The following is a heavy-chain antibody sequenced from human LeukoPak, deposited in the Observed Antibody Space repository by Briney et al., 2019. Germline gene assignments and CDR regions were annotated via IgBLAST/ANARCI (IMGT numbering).Heavy chain of an antibody. J-gene: IGHJ4*02. CDR3: ARRPSPYSGSNFDY. D-gene: IGHD1-26*01. CDR2: IYPGDSET. Sequence: GSLKISCKASGYSLTSNWIGWVRQMPGKGLEWMGIIYPGDSETRYGPSFQGQVTISADTSISTAYLQWSSLKASDTAMYYCARRPSPYSGSNFDYWGQGSLVIVSS. V-gene: IGHV5-51*01. CDR1: GYSLTSNW.